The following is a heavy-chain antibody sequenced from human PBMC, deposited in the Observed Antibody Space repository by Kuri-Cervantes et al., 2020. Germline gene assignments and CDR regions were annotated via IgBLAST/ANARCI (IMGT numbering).Heavy chain of an antibody. V-gene: IGHV3-23*01. CDR1: GFSVNTYA. CDR2: IHGGGDNT. CDR3: AKGGLAESGIHYYYMDV. J-gene: IGHJ6*03. D-gene: IGHD3-10*01. Sequence: GGSLRLSCAASGFSVNTYAMSWVRQAPGKGLEWVSGIHGGGDNTYYADSVKGRFTISRDNSKNTLFLQMNSLRAEDTAVYYCAKGGLAESGIHYYYMDVWGKGTTVTVSS.